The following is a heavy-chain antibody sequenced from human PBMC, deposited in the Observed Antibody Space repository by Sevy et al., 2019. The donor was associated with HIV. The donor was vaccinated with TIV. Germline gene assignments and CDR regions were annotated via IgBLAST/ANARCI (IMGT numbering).Heavy chain of an antibody. D-gene: IGHD1-26*01. CDR2: IYYNGHI. CDR3: AGENAWGRGYS. J-gene: IGHJ4*02. CDR1: GGSITSLY. V-gene: IGHV4-59*08. Sequence: LSLTCTVSGGSITSLYWNWIRQSPGKGLEWIANIYYNGHINYNPSLKSRVTLSLDTSKNQFSLRLSSVTAADTAMYYCAGENAWGRGYSWGQGALVTVSS.